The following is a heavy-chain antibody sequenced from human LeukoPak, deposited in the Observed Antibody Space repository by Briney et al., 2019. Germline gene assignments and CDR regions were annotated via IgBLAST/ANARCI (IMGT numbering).Heavy chain of an antibody. V-gene: IGHV4-59*01. CDR3: ARVIPGQWLVPSVFDY. Sequence: SETLSLTCTVSGGSISSYYWSWIRQPPGKGLEWIGYIYYSGSTNYNPSLKSRVTISVDTSKNQFSLKLSSVTAADTAVYYCARVIPGQWLVPSVFDYWGQGTLVTVTS. CDR1: GGSISSYY. CDR2: IYYSGST. D-gene: IGHD6-19*01. J-gene: IGHJ4*02.